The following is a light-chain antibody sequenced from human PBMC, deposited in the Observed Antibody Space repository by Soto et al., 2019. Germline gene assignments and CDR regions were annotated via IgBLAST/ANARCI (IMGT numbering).Light chain of an antibody. CDR3: GTWDSSLSAGLVV. Sequence: QSVLTQPPSVSAAPGQTVTISCSGSSSNIGDNYVSWYQQLPGTAPKLLVFDNNKRPSGIPDRFSGSKSGTSATLGITGLQTGDEADYYCGTWDSSLSAGLVVFGGGTKLTVL. CDR1: SSNIGDNY. V-gene: IGLV1-51*01. CDR2: DNN. J-gene: IGLJ2*01.